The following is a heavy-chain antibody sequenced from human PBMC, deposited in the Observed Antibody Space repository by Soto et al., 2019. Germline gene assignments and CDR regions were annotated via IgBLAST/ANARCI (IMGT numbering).Heavy chain of an antibody. CDR2: IYHSGST. Sequence: SETLSLTCTVSGGSISSGGYSWSWIRQPPGKGLEWIGYIYHSGSTYYNPSLRSRVTISVDRSKNQFSLKLSSVTAADTAVYYCAREGYCSSTSCPPFDFWGQEPWSPSPQ. J-gene: IGHJ4*01. CDR1: GGSISSGGYS. D-gene: IGHD2-2*01. V-gene: IGHV4-30-2*01. CDR3: AREGYCSSTSCPPFDF.